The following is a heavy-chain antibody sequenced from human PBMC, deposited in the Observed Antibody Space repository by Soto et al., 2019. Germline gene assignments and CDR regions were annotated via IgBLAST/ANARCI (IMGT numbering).Heavy chain of an antibody. D-gene: IGHD6-13*01. CDR1: GFTFDDYA. V-gene: IGHV3-9*01. CDR3: AIGDSSSFYYGMDV. CDR2: TSWHSGSI. Sequence: EVQLVESGGGLVQPGRSLRLSCAASGFTFDDYAMHWVRQAPGKGLEWVSGTSWHSGSIGYADSVKGRFTISRDNAKNSLYLQMNSLRAEDTALYYCAIGDSSSFYYGMDVWCQGTTVTVSS. J-gene: IGHJ6*02.